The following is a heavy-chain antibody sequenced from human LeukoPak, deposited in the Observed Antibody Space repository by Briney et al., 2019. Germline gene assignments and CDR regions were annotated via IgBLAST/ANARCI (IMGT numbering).Heavy chain of an antibody. Sequence: GASVKVSCKASGYTFTVYYMHWVRQAPGQGLEWMGWINPNSGGTNYAKKFQARVTMPRATSITAADMELSRLRPDVTSVYSSARIECQYAHFDYWGKGTLVTVSS. J-gene: IGHJ4*02. CDR3: ARIECQYAHFDY. D-gene: IGHD2-2*01. CDR1: GYTFTVYY. V-gene: IGHV1-2*02. CDR2: INPNSGGT.